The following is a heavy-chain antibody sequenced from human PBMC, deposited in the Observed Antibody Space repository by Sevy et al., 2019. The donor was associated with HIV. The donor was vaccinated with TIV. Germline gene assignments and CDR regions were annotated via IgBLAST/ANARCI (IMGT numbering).Heavy chain of an antibody. V-gene: IGHV3-23*01. Sequence: GGSLRLSCAASGFTFSSYAMSWVRQAPGKGLEWVSAISGSGGSTYYADSVKGRFTISRDNSKNTLYRQMNSLRAEDTAVYYCAKFPRDIVVGVAATTHYYYYYYMDVWGKGTTVTVSS. J-gene: IGHJ6*03. CDR3: AKFPRDIVVGVAATTHYYYYYYMDV. CDR2: ISGSGGST. CDR1: GFTFSSYA. D-gene: IGHD2-15*01.